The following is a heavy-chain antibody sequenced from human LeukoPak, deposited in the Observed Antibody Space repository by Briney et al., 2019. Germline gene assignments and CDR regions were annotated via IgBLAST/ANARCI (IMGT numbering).Heavy chain of an antibody. CDR3: ASLIVATVAPDY. CDR1: GFTFSSYA. V-gene: IGHV3-23*01. J-gene: IGHJ4*02. Sequence: GGSLGLSCAASGFTFSSYAMSWVRQAPGKGLEWVSAISGSGGSTYYADSVKGRFTISRDNSKNTLYLQMNSLRAEDTAVYYCASLIVATVAPDYWGQGTLVTVSS. D-gene: IGHD5-12*01. CDR2: ISGSGGST.